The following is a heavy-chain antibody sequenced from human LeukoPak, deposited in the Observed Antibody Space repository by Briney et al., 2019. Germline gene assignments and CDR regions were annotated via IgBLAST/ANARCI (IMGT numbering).Heavy chain of an antibody. D-gene: IGHD6-19*01. Sequence: GRSLRLSCAASGFTFDDYAMHWVPQAPGKGVEWGSGISWNSDSRGYADSVKGRFTISRDNAKKSLYLQMNSLRAEDTALYYCAKVAGPWTYYYYYGMDVWGQGTTVTVSS. J-gene: IGHJ6*02. V-gene: IGHV3-9*01. CDR3: AKVAGPWTYYYYYGMDV. CDR2: ISWNSDSR. CDR1: GFTFDDYA.